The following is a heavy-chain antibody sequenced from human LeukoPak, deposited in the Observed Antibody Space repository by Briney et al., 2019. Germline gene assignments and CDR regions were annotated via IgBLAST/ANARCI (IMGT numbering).Heavy chain of an antibody. CDR2: IWYDGSNK. D-gene: IGHD3-22*01. CDR3: AKDRDYYDSSGYYSD. CDR1: GFTFSSYG. J-gene: IGHJ4*02. V-gene: IGHV3-33*06. Sequence: PGGSLGLSCAASGFTFSSYGMHWVRQAPGKGLEWVAVIWYDGSNKYYADSVKGRFTISRDNSKNTLYLQMNSLRAEDTAVYYCAKDRDYYDSSGYYSDWGQGTLVTVSS.